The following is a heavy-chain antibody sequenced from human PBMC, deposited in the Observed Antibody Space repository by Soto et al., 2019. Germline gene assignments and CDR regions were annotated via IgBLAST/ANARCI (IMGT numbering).Heavy chain of an antibody. J-gene: IGHJ5*02. D-gene: IGHD6-13*01. CDR3: ARERSAAGTGWFDP. CDR2: MNPNSGNT. CDR1: GYTFTSYD. V-gene: IGHV1-8*01. Sequence: ASVKVSCKASGYTFTSYDINWVRQATGQGLEWMGWMNPNSGNTGYAQKFQGRVTMARNTSISTAYMELSSLRSEDTAVYYCARERSAAGTGWFDPWGQGTLVTVSS.